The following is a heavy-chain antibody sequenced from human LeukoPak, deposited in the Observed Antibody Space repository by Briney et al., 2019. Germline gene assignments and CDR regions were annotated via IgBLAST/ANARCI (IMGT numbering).Heavy chain of an antibody. CDR3: AKDIWGLLRGGDGGYFDY. CDR2: ISWNSGII. CDR1: GFTFHDYA. Sequence: PGRSLRLSCAASGFTFHDYAMHWVRQAPGKGLEWVSGISWNSGIIGYADSVKGRFTISRDNAKNSLYLQMNSLRAEDTALYYCAKDIWGLLRGGDGGYFDYWGQGTLVTVSS. J-gene: IGHJ4*02. V-gene: IGHV3-9*01. D-gene: IGHD4-23*01.